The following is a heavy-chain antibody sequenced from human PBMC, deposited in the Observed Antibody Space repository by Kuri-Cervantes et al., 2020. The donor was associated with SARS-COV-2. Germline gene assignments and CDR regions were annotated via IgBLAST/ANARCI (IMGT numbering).Heavy chain of an antibody. V-gene: IGHV3-30*14. J-gene: IGHJ4*02. Sequence: GESLKISCAASAFTFSSYAMHWVRQAPGKGLEWVAIISYDGSNKYYADSVKGRFTISRDNSKNTLYLQMSSLRAEDTAVYYCVRSGAVAGTFDYWGQGTLVTV. CDR2: ISYDGSNK. CDR1: AFTFSSYA. D-gene: IGHD6-19*01. CDR3: VRSGAVAGTFDY.